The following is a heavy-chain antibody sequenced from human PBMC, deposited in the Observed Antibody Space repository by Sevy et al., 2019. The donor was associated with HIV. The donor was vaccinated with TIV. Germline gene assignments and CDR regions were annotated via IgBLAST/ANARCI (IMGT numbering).Heavy chain of an antibody. Sequence: GGSLRLSCAASRFTFSSYSMNWVRQAPGKGLEWVSSISSSSSYIYYADSVKGRFTISRDNAKNSLYLQMNSLRAEDTAVYYCASLYCSGGSCYQFAHYYYGMDVWGQGTTVTVSS. CDR1: RFTFSSYS. D-gene: IGHD2-15*01. CDR2: ISSSSSYI. V-gene: IGHV3-21*01. J-gene: IGHJ6*02. CDR3: ASLYCSGGSCYQFAHYYYGMDV.